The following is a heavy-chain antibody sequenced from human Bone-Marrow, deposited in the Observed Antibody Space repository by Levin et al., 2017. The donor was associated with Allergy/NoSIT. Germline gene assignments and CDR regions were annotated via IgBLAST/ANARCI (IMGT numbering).Heavy chain of an antibody. V-gene: IGHV3-48*03. J-gene: IGHJ6*02. CDR3: ARDLSYYGSTPPIYYYDGMDV. Sequence: GGSLRLSCAASGFTFSSYEMNWVRQAPGKGLEWVSYISSSGSTIYYADSVKGRFTISRDNAKNSLYLQMNSLRAEDTAVYYCARDLSYYGSTPPIYYYDGMDVWGQGTTVTVSS. CDR2: ISSSGSTI. D-gene: IGHD3-10*01. CDR1: GFTFSSYE.